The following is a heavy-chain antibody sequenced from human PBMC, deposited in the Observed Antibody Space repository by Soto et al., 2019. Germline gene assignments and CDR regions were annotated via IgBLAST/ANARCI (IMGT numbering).Heavy chain of an antibody. CDR2: IYHSGST. CDR3: ARVFSSNFNCFDP. CDR1: GGCVKSGVYA. J-gene: IGHJ5*02. D-gene: IGHD3-3*02. Sequence: LTCAASGGCVKSGVYAWSWIRQPPGKGLEWIGYIYHSGSTYYNPSLKSRVTISVDTSKNHFSLKLSSVTAADTAVYYCARVFSSNFNCFDPWGQGTLVTVSS. V-gene: IGHV4-30-2*05.